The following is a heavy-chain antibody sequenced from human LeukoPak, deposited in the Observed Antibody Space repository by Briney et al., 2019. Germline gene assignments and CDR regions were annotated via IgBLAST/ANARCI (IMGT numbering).Heavy chain of an antibody. D-gene: IGHD2-2*01. CDR1: GGSINGYY. CDR3: ARGETAASTICYFDL. J-gene: IGHJ2*01. CDR2: IYYSGST. V-gene: IGHV4-59*01. Sequence: SETLSLTCTVSGGSINGYYWSWIRQPPGKGLEWIGYIYYSGSTKYNPSLQSRVTISVDTSKNQFSLKLNSVTAADTAVYYCARGETAASTICYFDLWGRGALVTVSS.